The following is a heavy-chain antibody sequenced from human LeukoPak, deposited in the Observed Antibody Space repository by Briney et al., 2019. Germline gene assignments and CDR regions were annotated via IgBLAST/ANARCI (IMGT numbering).Heavy chain of an antibody. CDR1: GFTFRSFW. Sequence: GGSLRLSCAASGFTFRSFWMSWVRQAPGKGLEWVANIKQDGSETFYADSVKGRFTISRDNARKSLYLQMNTLGAEDTALYYCAQIKSSYWGQGTLVVVSS. CDR3: AQIKSSY. V-gene: IGHV3-7*01. J-gene: IGHJ4*02. CDR2: IKQDGSET.